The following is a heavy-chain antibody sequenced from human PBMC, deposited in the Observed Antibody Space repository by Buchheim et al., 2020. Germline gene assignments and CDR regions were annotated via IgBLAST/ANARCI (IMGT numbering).Heavy chain of an antibody. J-gene: IGHJ4*02. V-gene: IGHV3-33*01. D-gene: IGHD1-26*01. CDR1: GFTFSSYG. Sequence: QVQLVESGGGVVQPGRSLRLSCAASGFTFSSYGMHWVRQAPGKGLEWVAVIWYDGSNKYYADSVKGRFTISSDNSKNTLYLQMNSLRAEDTAVYYCARDRIVGAKPLIDYWGQGTL. CDR2: IWYDGSNK. CDR3: ARDRIVGAKPLIDY.